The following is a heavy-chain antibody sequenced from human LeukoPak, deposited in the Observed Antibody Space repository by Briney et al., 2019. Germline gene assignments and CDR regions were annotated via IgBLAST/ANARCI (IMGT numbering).Heavy chain of an antibody. D-gene: IGHD3-10*01. CDR3: ARDLERYYGSGSYLDY. Sequence: PGRSLRLSCAAPGFTFSSYGMHWVRQAPGKGLEWVAVIWYDGSNKYYADSVKGRFTITRDNSKNTLYLQMNSLRAEDTAVYYCARDLERYYGSGSYLDYWGQGTLVTVSS. CDR2: IWYDGSNK. CDR1: GFTFSSYG. V-gene: IGHV3-33*01. J-gene: IGHJ4*02.